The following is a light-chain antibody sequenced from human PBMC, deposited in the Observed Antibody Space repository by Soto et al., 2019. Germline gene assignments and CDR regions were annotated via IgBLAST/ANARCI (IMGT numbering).Light chain of an antibody. J-gene: IGLJ1*01. CDR3: RSFTNTLTRYA. Sequence: QSALTQPASVSGSPGQSITISCTGTSSDVGGYNYVSWFQHHPGKAPKLIIYEVSYRPSGVSNRFSGSKSGDTASLTISGLQAEDEADYYCRSFTNTLTRYAFGTGTKMTVL. V-gene: IGLV2-14*01. CDR2: EVS. CDR1: SSDVGGYNY.